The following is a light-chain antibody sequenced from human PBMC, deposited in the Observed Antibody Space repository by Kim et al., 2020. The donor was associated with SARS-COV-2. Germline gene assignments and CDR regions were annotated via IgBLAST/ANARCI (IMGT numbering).Light chain of an antibody. J-gene: IGLJ2*01. V-gene: IGLV4-69*01. CDR3: QTWGTGIVV. Sequence: QPVLTQSPSASASLGASVKITCTLSSGHNSYAIAWHQQQPEKGPRYLVKLNSDGSHVKGDGIPDRFSASSSGAERYLTISSLQSEDEADYYCQTWGTGIVVFGGGTQLTVL. CDR2: LNSDGSH. CDR1: SGHNSYA.